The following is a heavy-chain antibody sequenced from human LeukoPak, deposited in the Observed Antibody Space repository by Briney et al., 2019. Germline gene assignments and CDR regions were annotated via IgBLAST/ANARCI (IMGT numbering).Heavy chain of an antibody. Sequence: SETLSLTCDVYGGSFSGYYWSWIRQPPGKGLEWIGEINHSGGTHYNPSLTSRVTISVDTSKNHFSLKLSSVTAADTAVYYCARLERYFDWLLSSWGQGTLVTVSS. CDR3: ARLERYFDWLLSS. V-gene: IGHV4-34*01. D-gene: IGHD3-9*01. CDR2: INHSGGT. CDR1: GGSFSGYY. J-gene: IGHJ5*02.